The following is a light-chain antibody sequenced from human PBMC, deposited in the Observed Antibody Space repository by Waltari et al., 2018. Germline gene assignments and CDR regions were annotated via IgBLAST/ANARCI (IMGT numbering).Light chain of an antibody. CDR1: LRAKKF. J-gene: IGLJ3*02. CDR3: YSAADYRGV. Sequence: SFELPQQSSVSWSPGKKARTTSPGELRAKKFARWFNQTPGQPLLRVIYKDIERPSGIPERFSGSSSGTTVTLTISGAQVEDEADYYCYSAADYRGVFGGGTKLTVL. CDR2: KDI. V-gene: IGLV3-27*01.